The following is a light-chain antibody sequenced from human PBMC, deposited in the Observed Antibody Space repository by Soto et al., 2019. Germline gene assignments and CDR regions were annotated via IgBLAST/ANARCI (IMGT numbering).Light chain of an antibody. CDR1: QSISSW. V-gene: IGKV1-5*03. J-gene: IGKJ1*01. CDR3: QQYNSYPWT. Sequence: DIQMTQSPSTLSASVGDRVTITCRASQSISSWLAWYQQKPGKAPKLLIYKASNLEGGVPSRFSGSGSGTEFTLTISSLQPDDFATYYCQQYNSYPWTFGQGTKVEIK. CDR2: KAS.